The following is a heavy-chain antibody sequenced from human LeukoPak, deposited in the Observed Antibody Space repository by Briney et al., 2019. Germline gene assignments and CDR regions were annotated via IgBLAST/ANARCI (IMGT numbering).Heavy chain of an antibody. CDR2: ISASGAMT. J-gene: IGHJ4*02. CDR1: GFTVRDYV. CDR3: AKDRSIGTYYTFDH. V-gene: IGHV3-23*01. D-gene: IGHD1-26*01. Sequence: GGSLRLSCAASGFTVRDYVMTWVRQAPGKGLEWVSSISASGAMTYYADSVKGRFTVSRDNSKNSLYLQMNSLTAADTAVYHCAKDRSIGTYYTFDHWGQGTLVTVSS.